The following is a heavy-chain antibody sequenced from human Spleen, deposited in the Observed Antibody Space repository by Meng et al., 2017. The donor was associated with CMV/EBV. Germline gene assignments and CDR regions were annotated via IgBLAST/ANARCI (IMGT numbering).Heavy chain of an antibody. Sequence: GESLKISCAASGFTFSSYAMHWVRQAPGKGLEWVAVISYDGSNKYYADSVKGRFTISRDNSKNTLYLQMNSLRAEGTAVYYCARGPGGVSFWGQGTLVTVSS. CDR2: ISYDGSNK. J-gene: IGHJ4*02. CDR1: GFTFSSYA. CDR3: ARGPGGVSF. D-gene: IGHD3-10*01. V-gene: IGHV3-30-3*01.